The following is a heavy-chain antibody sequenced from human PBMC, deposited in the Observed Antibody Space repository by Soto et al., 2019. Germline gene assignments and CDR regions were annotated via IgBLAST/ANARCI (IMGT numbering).Heavy chain of an antibody. CDR3: ARLESVTRFLGYFDY. J-gene: IGHJ4*02. D-gene: IGHD7-27*01. CDR2: IYYSGST. CDR1: GGSIRRSDYY. V-gene: IGHV4-31*01. Sequence: QLQLQESGPGLVKPSQTLSLTCTVSGGSIRRSDYYWSWVRQRPGRGLEWIAYIYYSGSTFYNPALMSLLAIAVDTSRNQFSLSLTSVTAAYTDVYYCARLESVTRFLGYFDYWGQGIRVTVTS.